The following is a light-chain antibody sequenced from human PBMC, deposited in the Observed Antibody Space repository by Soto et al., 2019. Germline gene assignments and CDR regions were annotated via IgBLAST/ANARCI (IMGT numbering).Light chain of an antibody. Sequence: DIQMTQSPSTLSASVGDRVTITCRASQSISSWLAWYQQKPGKAPKLLIYKASSLESGVPSRFSGSGSGTEFTLTISSLQPDDFANYDGQQYNKPHPSVGGGPKVEIK. V-gene: IGKV1-5*03. J-gene: IGKJ4*01. CDR2: KAS. CDR3: QQYNKPHPS. CDR1: QSISSW.